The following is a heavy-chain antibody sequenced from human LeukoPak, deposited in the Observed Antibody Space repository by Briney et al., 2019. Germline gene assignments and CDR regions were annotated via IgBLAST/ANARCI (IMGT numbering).Heavy chain of an antibody. Sequence: SETLSLTCTVSGGSINNYYWSWIREPPGKGLEWIGYIQYGGRTYYSPSLKSRVTISMDLSKIQFSLKMSSVTAADTAVYYCARDFFGDFDHWGQGILVTVSS. CDR1: GGSINNYY. J-gene: IGHJ4*02. D-gene: IGHD2/OR15-2a*01. CDR3: ARDFFGDFDH. CDR2: IQYGGRT. V-gene: IGHV4-59*01.